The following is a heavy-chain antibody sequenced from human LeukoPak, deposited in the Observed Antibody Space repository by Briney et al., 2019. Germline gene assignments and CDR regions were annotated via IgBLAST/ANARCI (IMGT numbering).Heavy chain of an antibody. J-gene: IGHJ3*02. CDR1: GYTFTSYY. CDR2: INPSGGST. CDR3: ARGLVGGYYDSSGYPDAFDI. D-gene: IGHD3-22*01. V-gene: IGHV1-46*01. Sequence: ASVKVSCKASGYTFTSYYMHWVRQAPGQGLEWMGIINPSGGSTSYAQKFQGRVTMTRNTSISTAYKELSSLRSEDTAVYYCARGLVGGYYDSSGYPDAFDIWGQGTVVTVSS.